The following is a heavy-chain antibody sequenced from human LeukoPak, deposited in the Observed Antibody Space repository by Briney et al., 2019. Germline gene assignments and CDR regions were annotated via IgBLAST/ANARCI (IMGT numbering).Heavy chain of an antibody. V-gene: IGHV4-31*03. CDR2: IYYSGST. CDR3: ARSSADYYDSSSYYFFDY. J-gene: IGHJ4*02. D-gene: IGHD3-22*01. Sequence: SETLSLTCTVSGGSISSGGYYWSWIRQHPGKGLEWIGYIYYSGSTYYNPSLKSRVTISVDTSKNQFSLKLSSVTAADTAVYYCARSSADYYDSSSYYFFDYWGQGTLVTVSS. CDR1: GGSISSGGYY.